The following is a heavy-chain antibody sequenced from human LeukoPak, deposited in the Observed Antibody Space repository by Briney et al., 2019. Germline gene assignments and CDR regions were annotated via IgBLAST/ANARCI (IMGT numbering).Heavy chain of an antibody. Sequence: ASVKVSCKASGYTFTSYGISWVRQAPGQGLEWMGWISAYNGNTNYAQKLQGRVTMTTDTSTSTAYMELRSLRSDDTAVYYCARGIVLRYFDWFFDYWGQGTLVTVSS. J-gene: IGHJ4*02. V-gene: IGHV1-18*01. CDR3: ARGIVLRYFDWFFDY. CDR1: GYTFTSYG. D-gene: IGHD3-9*01. CDR2: ISAYNGNT.